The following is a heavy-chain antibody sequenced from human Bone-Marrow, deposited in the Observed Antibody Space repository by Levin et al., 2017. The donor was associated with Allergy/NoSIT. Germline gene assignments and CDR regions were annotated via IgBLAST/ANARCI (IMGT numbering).Heavy chain of an antibody. CDR1: GFTFSSYT. CDR2: VSGSGVST. D-gene: IGHD5-18*01. J-gene: IGHJ4*02. V-gene: IGHV3-23*01. CDR3: AKDLRQGYSSGSFYFDY. Sequence: GESLKISCAASGFTFSSYTMSWVRQAPGKGLEWVSAVSGSGVSTNYADSVKGRFTISRDNPKNTLYLQMNSLRAEDTAVYYCAKDLRQGYSSGSFYFDYWGQGTLVTVSS.